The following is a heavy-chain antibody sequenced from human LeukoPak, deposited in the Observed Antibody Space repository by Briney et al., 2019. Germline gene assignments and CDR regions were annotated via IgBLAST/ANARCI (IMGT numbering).Heavy chain of an antibody. Sequence: PGGSLRLSCAASGFTLSSNYMSWVRQAPRKGLEWVSVIYSGGSTYYADSVKGRFTLSRDNYKNTLYLQMNSLRAEDTAVYYCARSYSGYDLFDYWGQGTLVTVSS. CDR3: ARSYSGYDLFDY. CDR1: GFTLSSNY. CDR2: IYSGGST. J-gene: IGHJ4*02. D-gene: IGHD5-12*01. V-gene: IGHV3-53*01.